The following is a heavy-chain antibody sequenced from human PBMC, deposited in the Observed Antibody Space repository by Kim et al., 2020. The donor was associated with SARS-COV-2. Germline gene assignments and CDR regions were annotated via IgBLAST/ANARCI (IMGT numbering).Heavy chain of an antibody. CDR1: SHIFSINISS. V-gene: IGHV6-1*01. CDR2: TYYRSKWYN. Sequence: QTLSLPPPIPSHIFSINISSFNFIIHTPSIFLDFLLSTYYRSKWYNDYAVSVKSRITINPDTSKNQFSLQLNSVTPEDTAVYYCARITNDYDCYHCSVGAFDIWGQGTMVTVSS. J-gene: IGHJ3*02. D-gene: IGHD2-21*01. CDR3: ARITNDYDCYHCSVGAFDI.